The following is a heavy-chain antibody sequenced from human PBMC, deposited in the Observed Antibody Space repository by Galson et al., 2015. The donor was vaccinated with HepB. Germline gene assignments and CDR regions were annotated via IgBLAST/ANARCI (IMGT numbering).Heavy chain of an antibody. CDR3: AKDCVMVATNPYHFHY. CDR1: GFTFTSYA. V-gene: IGHV3-23*01. Sequence: SLRLSCADSGFTFTSYAMTWVRQAPGKGLDRVSSITSSGGNSYYTVSVKGRFTITRDNSTNTLFLQLNILRAEDTAEYYCAKDCVMVATNPYHFHYWGQGTLVTVSS. D-gene: IGHD2-15*01. J-gene: IGHJ4*02. CDR2: ITSSGGNS.